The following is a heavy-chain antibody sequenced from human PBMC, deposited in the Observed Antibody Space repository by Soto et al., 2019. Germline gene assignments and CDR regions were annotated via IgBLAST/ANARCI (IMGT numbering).Heavy chain of an antibody. CDR1: GFTFSSYA. J-gene: IGHJ5*02. V-gene: IGHV3-30-3*01. CDR3: ARGGPIHCSGGSCYPT. Sequence: QVQLVESGGGVVQPGRSLRLSCAASGFTFSSYAMHWVRQAPGKGLEWVAVISYDGSNKYYADSVKGRFTIARDNSKNTLYLQMNNLRAEDTAVYYCARGGPIHCSGGSCYPTWGQGTLVTVSS. CDR2: ISYDGSNK. D-gene: IGHD2-15*01.